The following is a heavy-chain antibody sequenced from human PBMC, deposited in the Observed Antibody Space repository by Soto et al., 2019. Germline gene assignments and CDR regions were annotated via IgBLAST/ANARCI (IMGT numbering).Heavy chain of an antibody. J-gene: IGHJ4*02. CDR3: GRSFGVAAAGPFDY. V-gene: IGHV4-31*03. CDR2: IYYSGST. Sequence: QVQLQESGPGLLKPSQTLSLTCTVSGGSISSGGYYWSWIRQHPGKGLEWIGYIYYSGSTYYNPSLTSRVTIPVDTSKNQFSLKLSSVTAAATAVYYCGRSFGVAAAGPFDYWGQGTLVTVSS. CDR1: GGSISSGGYY. D-gene: IGHD6-13*01.